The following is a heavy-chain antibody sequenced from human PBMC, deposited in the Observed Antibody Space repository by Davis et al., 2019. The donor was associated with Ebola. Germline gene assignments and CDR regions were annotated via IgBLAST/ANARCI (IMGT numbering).Heavy chain of an antibody. CDR3: ARVDSSSWYRGLYGMDV. J-gene: IGHJ6*02. D-gene: IGHD6-13*01. CDR1: GYTFTSYG. V-gene: IGHV1-18*01. CDR2: ISAYNGNT. Sequence: AASVKVSCKASGYTFTSYGISWVRQAPGQGLEWMGWISAYNGNTNYAQKLQGRVTMTTDPSTSTAYMELRSPRSDDTAVYYCARVDSSSWYRGLYGMDVWGQGTTVTVSS.